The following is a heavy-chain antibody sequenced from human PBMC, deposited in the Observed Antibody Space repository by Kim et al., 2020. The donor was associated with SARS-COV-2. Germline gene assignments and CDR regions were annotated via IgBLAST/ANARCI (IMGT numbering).Heavy chain of an antibody. CDR2: ITKTSSTI. D-gene: IGHD3-16*01. V-gene: IGHV3-48*02. J-gene: IGHJ3*02. CDR1: GFTFSAYD. CDR3: VRDRGGGAFDI. Sequence: GGSLRLSCATSGFTFSAYDMNWVRQAPGKGLEWLSFITKTSSTIYYADSVKGRFTISRDNAKNSLYLQMNSLTDEDTAVYFCVRDRGGGAFDIWGQGTLVTVSS.